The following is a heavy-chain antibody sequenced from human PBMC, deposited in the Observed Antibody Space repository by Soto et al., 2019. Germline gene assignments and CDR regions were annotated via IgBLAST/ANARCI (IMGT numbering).Heavy chain of an antibody. J-gene: IGHJ5*02. CDR2: ISAYNGNT. Sequence: QVQLVQSGAEVKKPGASVKVSCKASGYTFTSYGISWVRQAPGQGLEWMGWISAYNGNTNYAQKLQGRVTMTTDTATSKAYMELRSLRSDDTAVYYCARDTRVVTMGLTSPNWFDPWGQGTLVTVSS. CDR3: ARDTRVVTMGLTSPNWFDP. CDR1: GYTFTSYG. D-gene: IGHD3-10*01. V-gene: IGHV1-18*01.